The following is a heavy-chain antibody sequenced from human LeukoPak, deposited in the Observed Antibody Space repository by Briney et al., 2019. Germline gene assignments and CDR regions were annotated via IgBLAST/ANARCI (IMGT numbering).Heavy chain of an antibody. CDR3: ARESSYSYSIDY. CDR1: GGSISSYY. CDR2: TFAMGGT. J-gene: IGHJ4*02. Sequence: SGALSLTCTVSGGSISSYYWSWIRQPAGKGLEWIGRTFAMGGTNYNPSLKSRVIMSVDTSKNQFSLKLSSVTAADTAVYYCARESSYSYSIDYWGQGTLVTVPT. V-gene: IGHV4-4*07. D-gene: IGHD2-2*02.